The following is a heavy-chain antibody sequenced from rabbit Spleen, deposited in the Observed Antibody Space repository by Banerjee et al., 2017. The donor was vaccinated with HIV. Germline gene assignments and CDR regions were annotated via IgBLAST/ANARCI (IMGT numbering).Heavy chain of an antibody. V-gene: IGHV1S40*01. J-gene: IGHJ6*01. D-gene: IGHD8-1*01. CDR1: GFSFSNNYV. Sequence: QSLEESGGDLVKPGASLTLTCTASGFSFSNNYVMCWVRQAPGKGLEWIACIYAGSSGSTYYASWAKGRFTISKTSSTTVTLQMTSLTAADTATYFCARDTGSSFSSYGMDLWGQGTLVTVS. CDR2: IYAGSSGST. CDR3: ARDTGSSFSSYGMDL.